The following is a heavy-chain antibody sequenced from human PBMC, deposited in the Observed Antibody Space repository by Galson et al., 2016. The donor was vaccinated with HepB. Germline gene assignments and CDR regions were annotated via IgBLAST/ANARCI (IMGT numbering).Heavy chain of an antibody. D-gene: IGHD5-12*01. J-gene: IGHJ4*02. V-gene: IGHV3-21*01. CDR2: ISSSRSYI. CDR1: GLPFSDFT. CDR3: ARDSLGGFGAHDY. Sequence: SLRLSCAASGLPFSDFTMNWVRQAPGKGLEWISLISSSRSYIYYADSVKGRFTISRDNAKNSLYLLMNNLRAENTAVYYCARDSLGGFGAHDYWGQGSLVTVSS.